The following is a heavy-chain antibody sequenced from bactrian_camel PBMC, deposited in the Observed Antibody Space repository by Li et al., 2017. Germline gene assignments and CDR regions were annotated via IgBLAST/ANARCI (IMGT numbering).Heavy chain of an antibody. J-gene: IGHJ6*01. Sequence: VQLVESGGGSVQAGGSLRLSCEASEDTDSRYCMGWFRQAPGKEREGVALIERTGRTTYADSVKGRFTISRDNAENTVYLQMNSLKPEDTAMYYCAAEPPWGGTCGSTFGYWGQGTQVTVS. CDR1: EDTDSRYC. CDR3: AAEPPWGGTCGSTFGY. CDR2: IERTGRT. D-gene: IGHD4*01. V-gene: IGHV3S53*01.